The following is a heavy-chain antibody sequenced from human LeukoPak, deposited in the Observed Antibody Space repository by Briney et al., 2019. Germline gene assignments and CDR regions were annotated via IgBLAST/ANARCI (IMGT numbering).Heavy chain of an antibody. J-gene: IGHJ4*02. D-gene: IGHD3-9*01. CDR2: ISAYNGNT. CDR1: GYTFTSYG. V-gene: IGHV1-18*03. Sequence: ASVKVSCKASGYTFTSYGISWVRQAPGQRLEWMGWISAYNGNTNYAQKLQGRVTMTTDTSTSTAYMELRSLRSDDMVFFKRETAYEILTGDSTFDYWGQGTLVTVSS. CDR3: ETAYEILTGDSTFDY.